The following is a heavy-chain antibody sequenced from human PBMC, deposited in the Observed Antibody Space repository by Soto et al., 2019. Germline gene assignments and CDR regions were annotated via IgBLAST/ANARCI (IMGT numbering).Heavy chain of an antibody. CDR1: GGTFSSYA. CDR2: IIPIFGTA. D-gene: IGHD6-6*01. J-gene: IGHJ4*02. Sequence: SVKVSCKASGGTFSSYAISWVRQAPGQGLEWMGGIIPIFGTANYAQKFQGRYTITADESTSTAYTELSSLRSEATAVYYCARDLSEYSSSYLDYWGQGTLVTVSS. CDR3: ARDLSEYSSSYLDY. V-gene: IGHV1-69*13.